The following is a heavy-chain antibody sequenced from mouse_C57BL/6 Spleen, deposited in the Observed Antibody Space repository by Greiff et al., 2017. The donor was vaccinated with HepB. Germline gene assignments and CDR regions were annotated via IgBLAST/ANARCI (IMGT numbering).Heavy chain of an antibody. Sequence: GGGLVQPKGSLKLSCAASGFSFNTYAMNWVRQAPGKGLEWVARIRSKSNNYATYYADSVKDRFTISRDDSESMLYLQMNNLKTEDTAMYYCVRQGGYEYFDVWGTGTTVTVSS. CDR3: VRQGGYEYFDV. CDR1: GFSFNTYA. D-gene: IGHD1-1*02. J-gene: IGHJ1*03. V-gene: IGHV10-1*01. CDR2: IRSKSNNYAT.